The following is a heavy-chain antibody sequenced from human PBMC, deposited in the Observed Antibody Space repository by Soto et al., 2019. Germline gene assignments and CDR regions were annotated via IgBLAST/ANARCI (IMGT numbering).Heavy chain of an antibody. CDR3: ARTVGYCSGGSCYSSAFDI. D-gene: IGHD2-15*01. CDR2: IYYSGST. V-gene: IGHV4-31*03. Sequence: SETLSLTCTVSGGSISSGGYYWSWIRQHPGKGLEWIGYIYYSGSTYYNPSLKSRVTISVDTSKNQFSLKLSSVAAADTAVYYCARTVGYCSGGSCYSSAFDIWGQGTMVTVSS. CDR1: GGSISSGGYY. J-gene: IGHJ3*02.